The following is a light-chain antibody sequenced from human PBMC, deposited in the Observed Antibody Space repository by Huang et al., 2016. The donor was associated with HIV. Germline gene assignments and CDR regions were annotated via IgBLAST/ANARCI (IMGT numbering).Light chain of an antibody. CDR2: LGS. V-gene: IGKV2-28*01. J-gene: IGKJ4*01. CDR3: IQGLHTPT. Sequence: DIVMTQSPRSLHVTPGESASISCRSSQTLLHSNGYNYLDWYPQKPGQSPQLLIYLGSVRAPGVPARFSDSGSGTDFTLKINRVEVEDVGIYYCIQGLHTPTFGGGTTVEI. CDR1: QTLLHSNGYNY.